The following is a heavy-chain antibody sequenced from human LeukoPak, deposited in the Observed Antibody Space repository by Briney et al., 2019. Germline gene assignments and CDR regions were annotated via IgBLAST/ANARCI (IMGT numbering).Heavy chain of an antibody. CDR1: GFPFSSYS. CDR2: ISSSSSYI. J-gene: IGHJ4*02. CDR3: AKGRSGYDSFVY. D-gene: IGHD5-12*01. Sequence: GGPLSLSCAASGFPFSSYSMNWARQAPGKGLGWVSSISSSSSYIYYADSVKGRFTISRDNSKNTLYLQMNSLRAEDTAVYYCAKGRSGYDSFVYWGQGTLVTVSS. V-gene: IGHV3-21*04.